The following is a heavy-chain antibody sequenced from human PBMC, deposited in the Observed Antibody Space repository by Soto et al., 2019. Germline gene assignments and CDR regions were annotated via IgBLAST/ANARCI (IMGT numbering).Heavy chain of an antibody. J-gene: IGHJ6*02. Sequence: QVQLVESGGGVVRPGRSLKLSCAASGFIFSGYGMHWVRLAPGKGLEWVAVISNDGLNKYYADSVKGRFTISRDDSKNTLFLPLSSLRAEDTAVYYCARPRASYYYYYAMDVWGQGTTVTVSS. CDR3: ARPRASYYYYYAMDV. V-gene: IGHV3-30*03. CDR2: ISNDGLNK. CDR1: GFIFSGYG.